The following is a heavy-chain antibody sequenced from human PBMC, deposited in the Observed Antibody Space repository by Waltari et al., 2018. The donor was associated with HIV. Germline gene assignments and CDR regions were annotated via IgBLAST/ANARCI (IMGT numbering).Heavy chain of an antibody. V-gene: IGHV1-18*01. CDR3: ARVVGYYDSSGSYFDY. D-gene: IGHD3-22*01. J-gene: IGHJ4*02. Sequence: QVQLVQSGAEVKKPGASVKVSCTASGYTFTSNGIRWVRQAPGQGLEWMGWISAYNGNTNYAQKLQGRVTMTTDTSTSTAYMELRSLRSDDTAVYYCARVVGYYDSSGSYFDYWGQGTLVTVSS. CDR1: GYTFTSNG. CDR2: ISAYNGNT.